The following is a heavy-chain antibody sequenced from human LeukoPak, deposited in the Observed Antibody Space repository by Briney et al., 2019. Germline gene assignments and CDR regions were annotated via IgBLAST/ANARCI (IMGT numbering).Heavy chain of an antibody. CDR1: GLTFSTYW. CDR3: SRSLEY. J-gene: IGHJ4*02. V-gene: IGHV3-7*01. CDR2: INLDGRVT. Sequence: GRSLRLSCTASGLTFSTYWMDWVRQAPGKWLEWVAYINLDGRVTNYADSVKGRFTISRDNTKNSVSLRMDCLRAGETAVYYCSRSLEYSGQGTLVTVSS.